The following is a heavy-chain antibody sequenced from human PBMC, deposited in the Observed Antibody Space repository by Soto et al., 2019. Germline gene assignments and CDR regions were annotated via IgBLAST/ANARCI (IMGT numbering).Heavy chain of an antibody. D-gene: IGHD2-21*02. V-gene: IGHV4-34*01. Sequence: QVQLQQWGAGLLKPSETLSLTCAVYGGSFSGYYWSWIRQPPGKGLEWIGEINHSGSTNYNPSLKSRVTISVDTSKNQFSLKLSSVPAADTAVYYCARGGHIVVVTATRNFDYWGQGTLVTVSS. J-gene: IGHJ4*02. CDR1: GGSFSGYY. CDR3: ARGGHIVVVTATRNFDY. CDR2: INHSGST.